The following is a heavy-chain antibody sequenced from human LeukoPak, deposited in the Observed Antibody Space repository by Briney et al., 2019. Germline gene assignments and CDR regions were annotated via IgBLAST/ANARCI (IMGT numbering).Heavy chain of an antibody. Sequence: GGSLLLSCAAPGFTVISNYMSWVRQAPGKGLEWVSVIYSGGSTYYADSVKGRFTISRDNSKNTLYLQMNSLRAEDTAVYYCAREARYYDSSGYYYPDYWGQGTLVTVSS. CDR1: GFTVISNY. V-gene: IGHV3-53*01. CDR3: AREARYYDSSGYYYPDY. CDR2: IYSGGST. D-gene: IGHD3-22*01. J-gene: IGHJ4*02.